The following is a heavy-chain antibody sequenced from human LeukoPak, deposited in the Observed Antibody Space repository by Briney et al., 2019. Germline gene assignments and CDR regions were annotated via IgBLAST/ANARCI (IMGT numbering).Heavy chain of an antibody. CDR3: ARERTAMLAPYYYYMDV. V-gene: IGHV3-21*01. CDR2: ISSSSSYI. Sequence: GGSLRLSCAASGFTFSSYWMSWVRQAPGKGLEWVSSISSSSSYIYYADSVKGRFTISRDNAKNSLYLQMNSLRAEDTAVYYCARERTAMLAPYYYYMDVWGKGTTVTVSS. CDR1: GFTFSSYW. J-gene: IGHJ6*03. D-gene: IGHD5-18*01.